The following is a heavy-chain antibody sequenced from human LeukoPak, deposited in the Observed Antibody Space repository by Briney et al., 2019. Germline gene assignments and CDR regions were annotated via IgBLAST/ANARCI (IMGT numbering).Heavy chain of an antibody. V-gene: IGHV4-4*09. J-gene: IGHJ2*01. CDR1: GGSVSSYY. CDR2: IYNSEST. CDR3: ARFHSGPSGWYVLWYFDL. D-gene: IGHD6-19*01. Sequence: SETLSLSCTVSGGSVSSYYWSWIRQPPGKGLEWIGYIYNSESTNYNSSLKSRVTMSVDTSKNQFFLKLSSVTAADTAVYYCARFHSGPSGWYVLWYFDLWGRGTLVTVSS.